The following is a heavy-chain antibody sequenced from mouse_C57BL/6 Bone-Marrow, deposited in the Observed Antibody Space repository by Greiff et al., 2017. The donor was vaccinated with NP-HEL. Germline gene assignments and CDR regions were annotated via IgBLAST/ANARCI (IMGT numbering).Heavy chain of an antibody. CDR2: IYPRSGNT. CDR3: ASCYGSSER. J-gene: IGHJ3*01. V-gene: IGHV1-81*01. D-gene: IGHD1-1*01. Sequence: VKLQQSGAELARPGASVKLSCKASGYTFTSYGISWVKQRTGQGLEWIGEIYPRSGNTYYNEKFKGKATLTADKSSSTAYMELRSLTSEDSAVYFCASCYGSSERWGQGTLVTVSA. CDR1: GYTFTSYG.